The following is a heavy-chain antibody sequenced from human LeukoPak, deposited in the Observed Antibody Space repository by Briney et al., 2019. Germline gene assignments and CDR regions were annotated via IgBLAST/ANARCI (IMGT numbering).Heavy chain of an antibody. CDR1: GGSFSGYY. D-gene: IGHD2-15*01. CDR2: INHSGST. J-gene: IGHJ4*02. Sequence: SETLSLTCAVYGGSFSGYYWSWIRQPPGKGLEWIGEINHSGSTNYNPSLKSRVTISVDTSKNQFSLKLSSVTAADTAVYYCTRSPVAAIDYWGQGTLVTVS. V-gene: IGHV4-34*01. CDR3: TRSPVAAIDY.